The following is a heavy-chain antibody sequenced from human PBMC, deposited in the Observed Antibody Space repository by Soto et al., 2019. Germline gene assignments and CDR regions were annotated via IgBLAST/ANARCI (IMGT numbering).Heavy chain of an antibody. V-gene: IGHV4-4*02. Sequence: PSETLFLTCAVSGGSISSHNWWSWVRQSPGKGLEWIGEIYHSGSTSYSPSLKSRVTISVDKSNNQFSLKLGSVTAADTAVYYCARVPYYFDRGGYYQSGIDSWGQGTLVTVSS. CDR3: ARVPYYFDRGGYYQSGIDS. CDR1: GGSISSHNW. J-gene: IGHJ4*02. CDR2: IYHSGST. D-gene: IGHD3-22*01.